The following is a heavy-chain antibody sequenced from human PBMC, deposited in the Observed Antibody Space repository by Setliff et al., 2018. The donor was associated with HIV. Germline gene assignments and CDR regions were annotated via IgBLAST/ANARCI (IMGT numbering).Heavy chain of an antibody. V-gene: IGHV4-34*01. CDR1: GGSFSGSY. CDR2: INHSGST. D-gene: IGHD1-26*01. Sequence: SETLSLTCAVYGGSFSGSYWSWIRQPPGKGLEWIGEINHSGSTNYSPSLKSRVTISVYTSKNQFSLKLSSVTAADTAVYYCASRRAAMWHGLFVGFENWGQGTLVTVSS. CDR3: ASRRAAMWHGLFVGFEN. J-gene: IGHJ4*02.